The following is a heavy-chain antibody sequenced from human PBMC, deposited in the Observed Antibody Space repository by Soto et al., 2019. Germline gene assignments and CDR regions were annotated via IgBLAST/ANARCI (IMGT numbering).Heavy chain of an antibody. Sequence: SAKVSYKTSCYFFTSHAITWVRQAPGQGLERMGWISTYSGDPNYAQKFQGRVTMTTDTSTNTAYMELRNLRSDETAVYYCARLWGSYQAPSGGAGFEPLGPLTLVTLSS. D-gene: IGHD3-16*02. CDR3: ARLWGSYQAPSGGAGFEP. J-gene: IGHJ5*02. V-gene: IGHV1-18*04. CDR2: ISTYSGDP. CDR1: CYFFTSHA.